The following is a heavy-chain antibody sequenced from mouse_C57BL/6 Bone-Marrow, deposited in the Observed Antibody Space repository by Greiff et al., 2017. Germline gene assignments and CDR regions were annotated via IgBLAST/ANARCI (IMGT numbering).Heavy chain of an antibody. Sequence: QVQLQQPGAELVKPGASVKLSCKASGYTFTSYWMHWVKQRPGRGLEWIGRIDPNSGGTKYNEKFKSKATLTVDKPSIKAYMQLSSLTSEDSAVYYCARSRRLRRGGAMDYWGQGTSVTVSS. D-gene: IGHD2-4*01. CDR1: GYTFTSYW. CDR2: IDPNSGGT. CDR3: ARSRRLRRGGAMDY. J-gene: IGHJ4*01. V-gene: IGHV1-72*01.